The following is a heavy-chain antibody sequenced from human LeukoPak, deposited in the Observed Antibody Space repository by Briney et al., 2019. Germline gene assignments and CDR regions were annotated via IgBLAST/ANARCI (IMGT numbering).Heavy chain of an antibody. Sequence: APVKDSCKASGGTFSSYPISWVRQAPGQGLEWMGGIIPIFGTANYAQKFQGRVTITADESTSTAYMELSSLRSEDTAVYYCARDLVVRNYDSSGYSFYYYYGMDVWGQGTTVTVSS. J-gene: IGHJ6*02. V-gene: IGHV1-69*13. CDR1: GGTFSSYP. D-gene: IGHD3-22*01. CDR2: IIPIFGTA. CDR3: ARDLVVRNYDSSGYSFYYYYGMDV.